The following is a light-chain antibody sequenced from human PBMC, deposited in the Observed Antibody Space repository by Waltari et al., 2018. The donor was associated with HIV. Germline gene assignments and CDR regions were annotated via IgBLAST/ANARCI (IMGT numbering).Light chain of an antibody. CDR1: QSISSW. CDR3: QQDNSFPIT. CDR2: KAS. V-gene: IGKV1-5*03. Sequence: DLQMTQSPSTLSASVGARVTITCRASQSISSWLAWYQQKPGKAPKLLIYKASSLESGVPSRFSGSGSGTEFTLTISSLQPDDFATYYCQQDNSFPITFGQGTRLEIK. J-gene: IGKJ5*01.